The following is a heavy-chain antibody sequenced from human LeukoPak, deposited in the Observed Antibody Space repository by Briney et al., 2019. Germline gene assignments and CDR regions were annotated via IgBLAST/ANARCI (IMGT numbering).Heavy chain of an antibody. CDR1: GFTFSTFA. CDR3: ACNRWLQSPFDY. CDR2: IFPSGGEI. Sequence: PGGSLRLSCAASGFTFSTFAMIWVRQPPGKGLEWVSSIFPSGGEIHYADSVRGRFTISRDNSKSTLSLQMNSLRAEDTAVYYCACNRWLQSPFDYWGQGTLVTVSS. D-gene: IGHD5-24*01. V-gene: IGHV3-23*01. J-gene: IGHJ4*02.